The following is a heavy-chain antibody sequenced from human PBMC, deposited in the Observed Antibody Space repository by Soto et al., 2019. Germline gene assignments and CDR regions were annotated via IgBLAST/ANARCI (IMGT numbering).Heavy chain of an antibody. CDR3: AKGVPSPTQHAFDI. CDR1: GFSFSSYD. J-gene: IGHJ3*02. CDR2: ISYDGSDK. Sequence: PGGSLRLSCAASGFSFSSYDMHWVCQAPGKGLEWVAMISYDGSDKYFSDSVKGRLTISRDNSKNTVSLEMNSLRTKDTAAYYCAKGVPSPTQHAFDIWGQGTMVTVSS. V-gene: IGHV3-30*18.